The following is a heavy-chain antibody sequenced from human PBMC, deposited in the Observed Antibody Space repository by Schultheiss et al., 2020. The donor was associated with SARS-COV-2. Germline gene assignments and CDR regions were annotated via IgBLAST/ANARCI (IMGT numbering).Heavy chain of an antibody. D-gene: IGHD1-26*01. V-gene: IGHV4-59*12. Sequence: SETLSLTCTVSGGSISSYYWSWIRQPPGKGLEWIGYIYYSGSTNYNPSLKSRVTISVDTSKNQFSLKLSSVTAADTAVYYCARVGATTSYYYGMDVWGQGTTVTVSS. CDR1: GGSISSYY. CDR3: ARVGATTSYYYGMDV. CDR2: IYYSGST. J-gene: IGHJ6*02.